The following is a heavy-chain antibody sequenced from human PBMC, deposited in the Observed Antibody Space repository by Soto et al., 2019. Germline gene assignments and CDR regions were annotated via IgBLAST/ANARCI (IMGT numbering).Heavy chain of an antibody. D-gene: IGHD6-19*01. CDR3: AKDSIGGSGWYDLNWFDP. Sequence: PGGSLRLSCAASGFTFDDYAMHWVRQAPGKGLEWVSGISWNSGSIGYADSVKGRFTISRDNAKNSLYLQMNSLRAEDTALYYCAKDSIGGSGWYDLNWFDPWGQGTLVTVSS. J-gene: IGHJ5*02. CDR2: ISWNSGSI. V-gene: IGHV3-9*01. CDR1: GFTFDDYA.